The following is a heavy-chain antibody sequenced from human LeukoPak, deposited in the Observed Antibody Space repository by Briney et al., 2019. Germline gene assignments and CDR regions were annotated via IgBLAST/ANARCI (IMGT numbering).Heavy chain of an antibody. J-gene: IGHJ6*03. Sequence: ASVKVSCKASGYTFTTYGINWVRQAPGQGLEWMGWISTYDGNTNYAQKLRGRVTMTTDTSTSTAYMELRSLRSDDTAVYYCARMGINYYYYYMDVWGKGTTVTVSS. V-gene: IGHV1-18*01. CDR3: ARMGINYYYYYMDV. D-gene: IGHD7-27*01. CDR1: GYTFTTYG. CDR2: ISTYDGNT.